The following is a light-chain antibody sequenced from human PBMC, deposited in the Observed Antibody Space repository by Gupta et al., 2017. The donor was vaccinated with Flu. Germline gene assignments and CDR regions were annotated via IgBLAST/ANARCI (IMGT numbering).Light chain of an antibody. CDR3: ATWDDSLSGLV. Sequence: QSVLPQPPSASGTPGQRVTISCSGSSSNIGTNYVYWYQQLPGAAPKRLIHRNDQRPSGVPDRFSGPKSGTSASLAISGLRSEDEADYYCATWDDSLSGLVFGGGTKLTVL. CDR2: RND. V-gene: IGLV1-47*01. J-gene: IGLJ2*01. CDR1: SSNIGTNY.